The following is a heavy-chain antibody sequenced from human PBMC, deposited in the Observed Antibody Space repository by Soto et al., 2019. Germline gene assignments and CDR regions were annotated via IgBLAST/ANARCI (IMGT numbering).Heavy chain of an antibody. J-gene: IGHJ6*02. Sequence: SETLSLTCTVSGGSVSSGSYYWSWIRQPPGKGLEWIGYIYYSGSTNYNPSLKYRVTISVDTSKNQFSLKLSSVTAADTAVYYCARDLREQWLIGGTYYYYGMDVWGQGTTVTVSS. CDR1: GGSVSSGSYY. V-gene: IGHV4-61*01. CDR2: IYYSGST. D-gene: IGHD6-19*01. CDR3: ARDLREQWLIGGTYYYYGMDV.